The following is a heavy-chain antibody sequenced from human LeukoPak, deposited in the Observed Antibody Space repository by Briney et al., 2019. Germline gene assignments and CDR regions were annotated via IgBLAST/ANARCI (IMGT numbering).Heavy chain of an antibody. CDR2: INQDGSEK. V-gene: IGHV3-7*01. D-gene: IGHD3-22*01. CDR1: GFTFSYYW. Sequence: PGGSLRLSCAASGFTFSYYWMTWVRQAPGKGLEWVANINQDGSEKNYVDSVKGRFTISRDNAKKSQYLQMNSLRADDTAVYYCARAHTYDYDSSGLHWGQGTLVTVSS. J-gene: IGHJ4*02. CDR3: ARAHTYDYDSSGLH.